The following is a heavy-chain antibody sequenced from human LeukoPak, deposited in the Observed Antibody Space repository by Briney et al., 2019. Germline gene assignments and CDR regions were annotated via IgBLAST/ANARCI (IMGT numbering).Heavy chain of an antibody. V-gene: IGHV3-23*01. CDR3: AKDGNYYDSSGYYVY. J-gene: IGHJ4*02. CDR2: ISGSGGST. D-gene: IGHD3-22*01. CDR1: GFTFSSYA. Sequence: GASLRLSCAASGFTFSSYAMSWVRQAPGKGLEWVSAISGSGGSTYYADSVKGRFTISRDNSKNTQYLQMNSLRAEDTAVYYCAKDGNYYDSSGYYVYWGQGTLVTVSS.